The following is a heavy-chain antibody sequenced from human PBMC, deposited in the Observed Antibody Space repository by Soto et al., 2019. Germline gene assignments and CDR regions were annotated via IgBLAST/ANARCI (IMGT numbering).Heavy chain of an antibody. CDR1: GDSIGNFY. J-gene: IGHJ2*01. CDR2: LSASGRT. V-gene: IGHV4-59*10. CDR3: ARGMGRYFDI. D-gene: IGHD2-8*01. Sequence: XETLSLTCAIYGDSIGNFYWSWIRQPAGKGLESLGRLSASGRTNYSPSLQSRVTMSLDRSKNRFSLRLTSVSAADTAVYFCARGMGRYFDIWGRGTLVTVSS.